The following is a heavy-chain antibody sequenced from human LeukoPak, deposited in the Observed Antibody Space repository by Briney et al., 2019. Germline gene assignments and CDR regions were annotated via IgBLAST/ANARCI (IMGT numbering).Heavy chain of an antibody. CDR3: ARDRNTKNIVVVPAAI. CDR2: ISSSSSYI. CDR1: GFTFSSYS. D-gene: IGHD2-2*02. J-gene: IGHJ4*02. Sequence: PGGSLRLSCAASGFTFSSYSMNWVRQAPGKGLEWASSISSSSSYIYYADSVKGRFTISRDNAKNSLYLQMNSLRAEDTAVYYCARDRNTKNIVVVPAAIWGQGTLVTVSS. V-gene: IGHV3-21*01.